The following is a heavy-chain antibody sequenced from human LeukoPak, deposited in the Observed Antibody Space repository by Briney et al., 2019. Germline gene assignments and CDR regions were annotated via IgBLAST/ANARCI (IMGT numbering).Heavy chain of an antibody. V-gene: IGHV4-38-2*01. J-gene: IGHJ4*02. Sequence: PSETLSLTSAVSGYSISSGYYWGWIRQPPGKGLEWIGSIHDSGGAFYNPSLKSRVTISVDTSKNHLSLKLRSVTAADTAVYYCARHKDKSSAYYPFDHWGQGTLVTVSS. CDR2: IHDSGGA. CDR1: GYSISSGYY. D-gene: IGHD3-22*01. CDR3: ARHKDKSSAYYPFDH.